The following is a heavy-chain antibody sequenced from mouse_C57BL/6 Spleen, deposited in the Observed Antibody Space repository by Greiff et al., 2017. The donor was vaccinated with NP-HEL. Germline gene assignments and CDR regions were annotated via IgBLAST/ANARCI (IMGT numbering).Heavy chain of an antibody. CDR1: GYSITSGYY. J-gene: IGHJ4*01. D-gene: IGHD2-3*01. V-gene: IGHV3-6*01. Sequence: DVKLQESGPGLVKPSQSLSLTCSVTGYSITSGYYWNWIRQFPGNKLEWMGYISYDGSNNYNPSLKNRISITRDTSKNQFFLKLNSVTTEDTATYYCARPYDGYPYAMDYWGQGTSVTVSS. CDR2: ISYDGSN. CDR3: ARPYDGYPYAMDY.